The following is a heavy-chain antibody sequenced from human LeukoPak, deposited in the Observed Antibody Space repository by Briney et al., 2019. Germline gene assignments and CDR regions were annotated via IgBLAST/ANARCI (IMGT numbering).Heavy chain of an antibody. D-gene: IGHD3-10*01. CDR2: ISAYNGNT. CDR3: ARGTRRVSGFGSWFDP. J-gene: IGHJ5*02. CDR1: GYTFTSYG. V-gene: IGHV1-18*01. Sequence: ASVKVSCKASGYTFTSYGISWVRQAPGQGLEWMGWISAYNGNTNYAQKLQGRVTMTTGTSTSTAYMELRSLRSDDTAVYYCARGTRRVSGFGSWFDPWGQGTLVTVSS.